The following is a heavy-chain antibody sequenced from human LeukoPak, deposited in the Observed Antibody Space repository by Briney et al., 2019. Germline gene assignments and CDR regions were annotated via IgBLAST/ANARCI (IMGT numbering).Heavy chain of an antibody. CDR2: IYHSGST. J-gene: IGHJ4*02. D-gene: IGHD3-22*01. Sequence: PSQTLSLTCTVSGGSISSGGYYWSWIRQPPGKGLEWIGYIYHSGSTYYNPSLKSRVTISVDRSKNQFSLKLSSVTAADTAVYYCARDILEITMIVVPGDYWRQGTLVTVSS. CDR3: ARDILEITMIVVPGDY. CDR1: GGSISSGGYY. V-gene: IGHV4-30-2*01.